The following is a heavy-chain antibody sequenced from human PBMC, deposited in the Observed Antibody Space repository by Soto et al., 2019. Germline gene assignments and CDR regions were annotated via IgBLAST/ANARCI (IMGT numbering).Heavy chain of an antibody. J-gene: IGHJ5*02. V-gene: IGHV3-21*01. CDR3: ARDRMVAATLGWFDP. Sequence: GGSLRLSCAASGFTFSSYSMNWVRQAPGKGLEWVSSISSSSSYIYYADSVKGRFTISRDNAKNSLYLQMNSLRAEDTAVYYCARDRMVAATLGWFDPWGQATLVTVSS. CDR2: ISSSSSYI. D-gene: IGHD2-15*01. CDR1: GFTFSSYS.